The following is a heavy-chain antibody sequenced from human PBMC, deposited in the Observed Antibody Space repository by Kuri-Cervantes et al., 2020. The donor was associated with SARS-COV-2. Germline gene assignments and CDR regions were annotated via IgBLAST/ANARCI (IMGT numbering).Heavy chain of an antibody. V-gene: IGHV4-34*01. D-gene: IGHD1-26*01. CDR2: INHSGST. J-gene: IGHJ4*02. Sequence: SQTLSLTCALYGGLFSGYYWSWIRQTPGKGLEWIGEINHSGSTNYNPSLKSRVTISLDTSKKQFSLKLRSVTAADTAVYFCARGRGERVFDYWGQGTLVTVSS. CDR1: GGLFSGYY. CDR3: ARGRGERVFDY.